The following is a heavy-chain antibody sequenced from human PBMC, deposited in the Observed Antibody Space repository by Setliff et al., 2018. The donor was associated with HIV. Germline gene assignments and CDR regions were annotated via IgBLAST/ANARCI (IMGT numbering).Heavy chain of an antibody. J-gene: IGHJ4*02. CDR1: AGSISSSNYY. CDR3: ARGMDYYDTSGYYQYYFDY. V-gene: IGHV4-39*07. Sequence: SETLSLTCTVSAGSISSSNYYWGWIRQPPGKGLEWIGSIYYSYSSGSTYYNPSLKSRVTISVDTSKNQFSLKRSSVTAADTAVYYCARGMDYYDTSGYYQYYFDYWGQGTLVTVSS. D-gene: IGHD3-22*01. CDR2: IYYSYSSGST.